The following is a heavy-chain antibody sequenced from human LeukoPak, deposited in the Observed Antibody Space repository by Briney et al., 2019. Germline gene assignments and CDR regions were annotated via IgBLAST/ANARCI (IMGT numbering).Heavy chain of an antibody. D-gene: IGHD6-19*01. CDR1: GYSFTTYW. CDR3: ARSGSGWSFDY. V-gene: IGHV5-51*01. J-gene: IGHJ4*02. CDR2: MYPGDSDI. Sequence: GESLKISCKGSGYSFTTYWIAWVRQMPGKGLEWMGIMYPGDSDIRYSPSFQGQVTISADKSISTAYLQWSSLKAPDTAMYYCARSGSGWSFDYWGQGTLVTVSP.